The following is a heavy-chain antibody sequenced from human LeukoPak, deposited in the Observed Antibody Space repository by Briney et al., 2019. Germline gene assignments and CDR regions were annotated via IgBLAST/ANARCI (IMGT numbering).Heavy chain of an antibody. D-gene: IGHD4-17*01. CDR3: TRMTTGHDY. V-gene: IGHV4-34*01. Sequence: SETLSLTCAVSGVSFNDYYWSWVRQTPGKGLEWIGEINHSGYTNDSPSPKSRVTLSIDTSRKQFSLNLRSVTVADTGIYYCTRMTTGHDYWGQGTPVTVSS. CDR1: GVSFNDYY. CDR2: INHSGYT. J-gene: IGHJ4*02.